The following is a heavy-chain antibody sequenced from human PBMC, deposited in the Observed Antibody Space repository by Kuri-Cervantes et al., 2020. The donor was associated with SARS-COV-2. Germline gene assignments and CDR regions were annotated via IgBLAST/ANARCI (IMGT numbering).Heavy chain of an antibody. CDR2: IIPIFGTA. V-gene: IGHV1-69*13. D-gene: IGHD3-3*01. CDR1: GYTFTGYY. J-gene: IGHJ6*03. Sequence: SVKVSCKASGYTFTGYYMHWMRQAPGQGPEWMGGIIPIFGTANYAQKFQGRVTITADESTSTAYMELSSLRSEDTAVYYCARVELRFLEWLPGPYYYYMDVWGKGTTVTVSS. CDR3: ARVELRFLEWLPGPYYYYMDV.